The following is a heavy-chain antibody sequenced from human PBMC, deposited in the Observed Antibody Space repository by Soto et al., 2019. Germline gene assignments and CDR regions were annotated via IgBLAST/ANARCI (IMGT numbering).Heavy chain of an antibody. D-gene: IGHD2-15*01. Sequence: GGSLRLSCAASGFTFSSYGMHWVRQAPGKGLEWVAVISYDGSNKYYADSVKGRFTISRDNSKNTLYLQMNSLRAEDTAVYYCAKDAGGYCSGGSCYRVLLLSYYFDYWGQGTLVTVSS. CDR3: AKDAGGYCSGGSCYRVLLLSYYFDY. CDR2: ISYDGSNK. CDR1: GFTFSSYG. V-gene: IGHV3-30*18. J-gene: IGHJ4*02.